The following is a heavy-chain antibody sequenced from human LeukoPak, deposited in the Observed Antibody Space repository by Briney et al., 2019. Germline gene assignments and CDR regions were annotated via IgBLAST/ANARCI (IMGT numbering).Heavy chain of an antibody. CDR2: INPSGGST. CDR3: ARTYGDYAAPDY. Sequence: GASVKVSCKASGYTFTSYYMHWVRQAPGQGLEWMGIINPSGGSTSYAQKLQGRVTMTRDTSTSTVYMELSSLRPEDTAVYYCARTYGDYAAPDYWGQGTLVTVSS. J-gene: IGHJ4*02. D-gene: IGHD4-17*01. V-gene: IGHV1-46*01. CDR1: GYTFTSYY.